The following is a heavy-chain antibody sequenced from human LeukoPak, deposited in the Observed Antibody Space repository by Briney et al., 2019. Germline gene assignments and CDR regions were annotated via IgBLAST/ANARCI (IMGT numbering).Heavy chain of an antibody. CDR3: ARDLGLNYYGSGSYYLFDY. CDR2: INTNTGNP. CDR1: GYTFTSYA. Sequence: GASVKVSCKASGYTFTSYAMNWVRQAPGHGLEWMGWINTNTGNPTYAQGFTGRFVFSLDTSVSTAYLQISSLKAEDTAVYYCARDLGLNYYGSGSYYLFDYWGQGTLVTVSS. V-gene: IGHV7-4-1*02. D-gene: IGHD3-10*01. J-gene: IGHJ4*02.